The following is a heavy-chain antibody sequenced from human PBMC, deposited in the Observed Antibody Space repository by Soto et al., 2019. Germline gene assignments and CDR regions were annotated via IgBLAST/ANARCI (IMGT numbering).Heavy chain of an antibody. CDR3: ARSKGYDFWSGYSNWFDP. CDR2: IYHSGST. V-gene: IGHV4-4*02. J-gene: IGHJ5*02. D-gene: IGHD3-3*01. Sequence: PSETLSLTCAVSSGSISSSNWWSWVRQPPGKGLEWIGEIYHSGSTNYNPSLKSRVTISVDKSKNQFSLKLSSVTAADTAVYYCARSKGYDFWSGYSNWFDPWGQGTLVTVSS. CDR1: SGSISSSNW.